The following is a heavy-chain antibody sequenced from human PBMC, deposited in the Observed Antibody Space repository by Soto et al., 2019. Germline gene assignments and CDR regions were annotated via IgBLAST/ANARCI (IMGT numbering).Heavy chain of an antibody. Sequence: SETLSLTCAVSGGSMSSGGYSWNWIRQLPGKGLEWIGYIYHSGGTLYNPSLKSRVTISVDKSRNQFSLTLTSVTAADTAVYYCARDSLTGNWFDPWGQGTLVTVSS. CDR3: ARDSLTGNWFDP. V-gene: IGHV4-30-2*06. CDR2: IYHSGGT. CDR1: GGSMSSGGYS. D-gene: IGHD2-8*02. J-gene: IGHJ5*02.